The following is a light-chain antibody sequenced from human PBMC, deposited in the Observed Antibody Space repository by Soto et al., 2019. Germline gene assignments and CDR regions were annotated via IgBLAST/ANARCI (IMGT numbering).Light chain of an antibody. CDR3: GSWDSSLTANV. J-gene: IGLJ1*01. CDR1: TSNVANNF. V-gene: IGLV1-51*01. Sequence: QSVLTQPPSVSAAPGQKVTISCSGTTSNVANNFVSWYQQFPGKAPKPLIYDDIRRPSGIPDRFSASKSGTSATLGITGLQTGDEADYYCGSWDSSLTANVFGTGTKVTVL. CDR2: DDI.